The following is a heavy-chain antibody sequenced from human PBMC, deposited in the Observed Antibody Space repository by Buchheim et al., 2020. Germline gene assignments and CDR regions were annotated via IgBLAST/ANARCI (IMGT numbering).Heavy chain of an antibody. CDR1: GFTFSSYW. J-gene: IGHJ3*02. D-gene: IGHD1-26*01. V-gene: IGHV3-74*01. CDR3: VGDPPNSGYAFDI. CDR2: INCDGSST. Sequence: EVQLVESGGGLVQPGGSLRLSCAASGFTFSSYWMHWVRQAPGKGLVWVSRINCDGSSTSYADSVKGRFTISRENAKNTLYLQMNSLRAEDTAVFYCVGDPPNSGYAFDIWGQGT.